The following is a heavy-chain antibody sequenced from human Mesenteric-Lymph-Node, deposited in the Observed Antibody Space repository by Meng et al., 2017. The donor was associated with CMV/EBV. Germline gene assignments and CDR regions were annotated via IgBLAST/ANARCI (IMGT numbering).Heavy chain of an antibody. D-gene: IGHD1-26*01. Sequence: GESLKISCVASGFTFSSYEFNWVRQAPGKGLEWLSHINPGGTTIYYADSGKGRFTISRDDAKSSLYLQMSSLRADDTAVYYCARELPASWEPFDYWGQGTLVTVSS. J-gene: IGHJ4*02. CDR3: ARELPASWEPFDY. CDR2: INPGGTTI. V-gene: IGHV3-48*03. CDR1: GFTFSSYE.